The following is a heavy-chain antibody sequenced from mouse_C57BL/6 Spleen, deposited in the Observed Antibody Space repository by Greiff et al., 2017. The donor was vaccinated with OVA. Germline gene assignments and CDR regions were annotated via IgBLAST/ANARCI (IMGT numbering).Heavy chain of an antibody. CDR2: INPNNGGT. Sequence: EVQLQQSGPELVKPGASVKISCKASGYTFTDYYMNWVKQSHGKSLEWIGDINPNNGGTSYNQKFKGKATLTVDKSSSTAYMELRSLTSEDSAVYYCARMGDYDEVYYFDYWGQGTTLTVSS. CDR1: GYTFTDYY. V-gene: IGHV1-26*01. J-gene: IGHJ2*01. CDR3: ARMGDYDEVYYFDY. D-gene: IGHD2-4*01.